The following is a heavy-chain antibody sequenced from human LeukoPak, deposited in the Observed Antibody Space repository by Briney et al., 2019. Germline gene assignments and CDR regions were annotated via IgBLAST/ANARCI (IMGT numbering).Heavy chain of an antibody. J-gene: IGHJ4*02. D-gene: IGHD1-26*01. V-gene: IGHV3-23*01. CDR3: AKDLLKGSLVDY. CDR1: GFTFSGYA. CDR2: ISGSGGST. Sequence: QPGGSLRLSCAAAGFTFSGYAMNLGRQAPWKGLEWVSGISGSGGSTYYADSVEGRFTISRDNSKSTLYLEMNSLRAEDTAVYYCAKDLLKGSLVDYWGQGTLVTVSS.